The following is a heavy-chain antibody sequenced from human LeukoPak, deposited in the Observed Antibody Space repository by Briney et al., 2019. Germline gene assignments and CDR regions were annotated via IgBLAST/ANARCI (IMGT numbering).Heavy chain of an antibody. Sequence: GASLRLSCAASGFTFSSYGMHWVRQAPGKGLEWVAVLWYDGSNKYYADSVKGRFTISRDSSKNTLYLQMNSLRAEDTAVYYCARDPYYDSSGPEFYWGQGTLVTVSS. CDR3: ARDPYYDSSGPEFY. CDR1: GFTFSSYG. J-gene: IGHJ4*02. V-gene: IGHV3-33*01. CDR2: LWYDGSNK. D-gene: IGHD3-22*01.